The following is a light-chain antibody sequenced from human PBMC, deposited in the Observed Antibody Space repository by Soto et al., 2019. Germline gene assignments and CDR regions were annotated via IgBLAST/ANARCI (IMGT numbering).Light chain of an antibody. Sequence: DIQVTQSPSSLSASAGDRVTITCRASQSISNHLNWYQQKPGKAPKLQNYAASSLQSGVPSRFSGSGSGTDFTLTITSLQPEDFATYYCQQSYIMSEGYTFGQGTKLEIK. V-gene: IGKV1-39*01. J-gene: IGKJ2*01. CDR1: QSISNH. CDR3: QQSYIMSEGYT. CDR2: AAS.